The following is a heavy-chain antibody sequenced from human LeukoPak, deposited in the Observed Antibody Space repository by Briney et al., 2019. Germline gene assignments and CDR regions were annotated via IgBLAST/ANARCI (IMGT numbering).Heavy chain of an antibody. CDR1: GFTVSSNY. CDR2: IYSGGST. D-gene: IGHD3-3*01. J-gene: IGHJ4*02. CDR3: ATAVPVTTIFGVVIGYYFDY. V-gene: IGHV3-53*01. Sequence: GGSLRPSCAASGFTVSSNYMSWVRQAPGKGLEWVSVIYSGGSTYYADSVKGRFTISRDNSKNTLYLQMNSLRAEDTAVYYCATAVPVTTIFGVVIGYYFDYWGQGTLVTVSS.